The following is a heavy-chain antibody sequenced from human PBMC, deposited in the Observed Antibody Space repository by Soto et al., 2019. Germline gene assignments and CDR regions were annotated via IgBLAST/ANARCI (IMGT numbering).Heavy chain of an antibody. CDR2: IYPGDSDT. CDR1: GYSFTSSW. Sequence: GESLKISRKASGYSFTSSWIAWVRQMPGKGLEWMGIIYPGDSDTRYGPSFQGQVTISADKSINTAYLQWSSLRASDIAVYYCARAHPYGDYARRYFHHWGQGTLVTVSS. V-gene: IGHV5-51*01. CDR3: ARAHPYGDYARRYFHH. D-gene: IGHD4-17*01. J-gene: IGHJ1*01.